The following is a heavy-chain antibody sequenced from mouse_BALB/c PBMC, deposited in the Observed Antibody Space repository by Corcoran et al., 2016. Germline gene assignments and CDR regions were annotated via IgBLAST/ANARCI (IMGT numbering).Heavy chain of an antibody. V-gene: IGHV1S136*01. J-gene: IGHJ4*01. CDR1: GYTFTSYA. CDR3: ARVYAGITMVY. CDR2: INPYNGGT. Sequence: EVQLQQSGPELVKPGASVKMSCKASGYTFTSYAMHWVKQKPGQGLEWIGDINPYNGGTSYNQKFKGKATLTSDKSSSTAYMELSSLTSEDSAVYYCARVYAGITMVYWGQGTSVTVSA. D-gene: IGHD1-3*01.